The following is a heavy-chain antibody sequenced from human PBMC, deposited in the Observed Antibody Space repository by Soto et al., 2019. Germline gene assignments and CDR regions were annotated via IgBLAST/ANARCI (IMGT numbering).Heavy chain of an antibody. CDR3: ARDKIPGLFDY. CDR1: GGSFSGYY. D-gene: IGHD2-21*01. CDR2: INHSGST. Sequence: QVQLQQWGAGLLKPSETLSLTCAVYGGSFSGYYWTWIRQPPGTGLEWIGEINHSGSTNYNPSLKSRATISVDTSKNQFSLELTSVPAADEAVYYWARDKIPGLFDYWGQGTLVTVSS. V-gene: IGHV4-34*01. J-gene: IGHJ4*02.